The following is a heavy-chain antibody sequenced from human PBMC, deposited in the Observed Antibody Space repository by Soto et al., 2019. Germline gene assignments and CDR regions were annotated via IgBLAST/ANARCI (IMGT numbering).Heavy chain of an antibody. V-gene: IGHV4-34*01. CDR3: ARGRSGWLTQYYYYSYGMDV. D-gene: IGHD6-19*01. CDR2: INHSGST. J-gene: IGHJ6*02. Sequence: SETLSLTCAVYGGSFSGYYWSWIRQPPGKGLEWIGEINHSGSTNYNPSLKSRVTISVDTSKNQFSLKLSSVTAADRAVYYCARGRSGWLTQYYYYSYGMDVWGQGTTVTVSS. CDR1: GGSFSGYY.